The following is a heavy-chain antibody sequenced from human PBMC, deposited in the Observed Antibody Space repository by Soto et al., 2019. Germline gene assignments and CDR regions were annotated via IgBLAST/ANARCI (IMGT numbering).Heavy chain of an antibody. CDR1: GFTFSSYS. CDR3: ASIVVVPAAISPLDYYYGMDV. CDR2: ISSSSSYI. D-gene: IGHD2-2*02. V-gene: IGHV3-21*01. J-gene: IGHJ6*02. Sequence: GGSLRLSCAASGFTFSSYSMNWVRQAPGKGLEWVSSISSSSSYIYYADSVKGRFTISRDNAKNSLYLQMNSLRSEDTAVYYCASIVVVPAAISPLDYYYGMDVWGQGTTVTDPS.